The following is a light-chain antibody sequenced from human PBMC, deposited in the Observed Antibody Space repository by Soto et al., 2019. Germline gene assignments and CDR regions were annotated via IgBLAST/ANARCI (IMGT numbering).Light chain of an antibody. Sequence: DIVLTQSPLSLPVTPGEPASIYCRSSESLFTAGHNYLDWYVQKPGQSPQLLIYLGSHRASGVPDRFSGSGSGTDFTLKISRVEADDVGVYYGMQALQTPLTFGGGTKVEI. CDR2: LGS. V-gene: IGKV2-28*01. CDR1: ESLFTAGHNY. CDR3: MQALQTPLT. J-gene: IGKJ4*01.